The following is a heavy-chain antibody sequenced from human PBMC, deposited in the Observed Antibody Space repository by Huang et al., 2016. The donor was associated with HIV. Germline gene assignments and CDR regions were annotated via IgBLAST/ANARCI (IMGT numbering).Heavy chain of an antibody. V-gene: IGHV4-34*01. Sequence: QVRLHQWGTGLVRPSETLSLTCAVYGGPLSGHYWSWVRLPPGGSLEWLGEVNHRGSANYTPSLRRRLSMSIDTSKKQFSLKLGSVTAADTALYYCARSLMGEDPFDIWGQGTLVTVSS. CDR3: ARSLMGEDPFDI. CDR2: VNHRGSA. D-gene: IGHD3-16*01. CDR1: GGPLSGHY. J-gene: IGHJ3*02.